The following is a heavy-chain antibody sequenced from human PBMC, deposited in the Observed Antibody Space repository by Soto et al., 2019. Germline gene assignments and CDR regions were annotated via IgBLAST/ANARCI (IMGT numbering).Heavy chain of an antibody. CDR2: IYHSGST. D-gene: IGHD2-15*01. CDR3: AREISVDPEATYYYYYGMDV. CDR1: GYSISSGYY. V-gene: IGHV4-38-2*02. Sequence: PSETLSLTCAVSGYSISSGYYWGWIRQPPGKGLEWIGSIYHSGSTYYNPSLKSRVTISVDTSKNQFSLKLSSVTAADTAVYYCAREISVDPEATYYYYYGMDVRGQGTTVTVSS. J-gene: IGHJ6*02.